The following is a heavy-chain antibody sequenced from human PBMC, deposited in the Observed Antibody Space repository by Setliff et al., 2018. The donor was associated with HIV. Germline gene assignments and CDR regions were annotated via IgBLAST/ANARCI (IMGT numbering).Heavy chain of an antibody. J-gene: IGHJ3*02. D-gene: IGHD5-12*01. CDR2: INAGNGNT. CDR1: GYTFTSYA. V-gene: IGHV1-3*01. CDR3: ATRRDGYNSAFDI. Sequence: ASVKVSCKASGYTFTSYAMHWVRQAPGQRLEWMGWINAGNGNTKYSQKFQGRVTMTRNTSISTAYMELSSLRSEDTAVYYCATRRDGYNSAFDIWGQGTMVTVSS.